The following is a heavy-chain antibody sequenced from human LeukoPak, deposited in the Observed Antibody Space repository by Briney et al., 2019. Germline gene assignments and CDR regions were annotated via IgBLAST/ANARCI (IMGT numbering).Heavy chain of an antibody. CDR1: GGSISSYY. D-gene: IGHD6-13*01. CDR2: ISYSGNT. Sequence: SETLSLTRTVSGGSISSYYWNWIRQPPGKGLEWIGYISYSGNTNYNPSLKSRVTISVDTSKNQFSLKLSSVTAADTAVYFCATYTIAAGGYYYYGMDVWGQGTTVTVSS. J-gene: IGHJ6*02. V-gene: IGHV4-59*08. CDR3: ATYTIAAGGYYYYGMDV.